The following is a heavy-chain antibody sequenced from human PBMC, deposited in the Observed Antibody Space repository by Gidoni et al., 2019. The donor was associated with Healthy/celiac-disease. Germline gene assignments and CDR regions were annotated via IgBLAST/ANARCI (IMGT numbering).Heavy chain of an antibody. D-gene: IGHD3-3*01. J-gene: IGHJ6*02. Sequence: EVQLLESGGGLVQPGGSLRLSCAASGFTFSSYAMSWVRQAPGKGLGCVSAISGSGGSTYYADSVKGRFTISRDNSKNTLYLQMNSLRAEDTAVYYCAKDALRFLEWLSNYYYYGMDVWGQGTTVTVSS. CDR1: GFTFSSYA. V-gene: IGHV3-23*01. CDR3: AKDALRFLEWLSNYYYYGMDV. CDR2: ISGSGGST.